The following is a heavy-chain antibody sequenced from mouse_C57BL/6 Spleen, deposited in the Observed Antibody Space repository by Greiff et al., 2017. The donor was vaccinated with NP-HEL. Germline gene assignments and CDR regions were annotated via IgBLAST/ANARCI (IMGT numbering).Heavy chain of an antibody. V-gene: IGHV1-81*01. CDR2: IYPRSGNT. CDR1: GYTFTSYG. CDR3: ARSYDGTGYFDV. D-gene: IGHD1-1*02. Sequence: LQQSGAELARPGASVKLSCKASGYTFTSYGISWVKQRTGQGLEWIGEIYPRSGNTYYNEKFKGKATLTADKSSSTAYMELRSLTSEDSAVYFCARSYDGTGYFDVWGTGTTVTVSS. J-gene: IGHJ1*03.